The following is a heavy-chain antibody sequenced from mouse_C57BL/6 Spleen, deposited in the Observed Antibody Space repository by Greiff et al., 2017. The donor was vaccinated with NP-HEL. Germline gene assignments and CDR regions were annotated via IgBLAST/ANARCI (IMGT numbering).Heavy chain of an antibody. CDR1: GYTFTSYW. J-gene: IGHJ3*01. V-gene: IGHV1-64*01. Sequence: VQLQQPGAELVKPGASVKLSCKASGYTFTSYWMHWVKQRPGQGLEWIGMIHPNSGSTNYNEKFKSKATLTVNKSSSTAYMQLSSLTAEDSAVDYCARWCDWFAYWGQGTLVTVSA. CDR3: ARWCDWFAY. D-gene: IGHD1-1*02. CDR2: IHPNSGST.